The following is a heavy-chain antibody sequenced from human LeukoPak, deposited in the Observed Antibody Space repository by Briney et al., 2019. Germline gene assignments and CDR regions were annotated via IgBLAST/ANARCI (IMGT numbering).Heavy chain of an antibody. CDR2: ISSSGSIR. Sequence: PGGSLRLSCAASGFTFSDHYMSWIRQAPGKGLEWVSYISSSGSIRYYADSVKGRITISRDNAKNSLYLQMNSLRAEDTAVYYCARDSGYGEYVSVGYWGQGTLVTVSS. CDR1: GFTFSDHY. CDR3: ARDSGYGEYVSVGY. J-gene: IGHJ4*02. D-gene: IGHD4-17*01. V-gene: IGHV3-11*01.